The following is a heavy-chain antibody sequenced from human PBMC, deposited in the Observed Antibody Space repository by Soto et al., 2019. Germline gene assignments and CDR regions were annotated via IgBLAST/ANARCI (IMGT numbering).Heavy chain of an antibody. D-gene: IGHD2-15*01. J-gene: IGHJ3*02. CDR3: AKDKGCIPATCHWNAFDI. Sequence: EVQLLESGGCLVQPGGSLRLSCAASGFTFISYALSWVRQAPGKGLEWVSAISSSGAGTYYADSVKGRFTISRDNSKNTLFRQMNGLRAEDTAVYYCAKDKGCIPATCHWNAFDIWGQGTMVTVSS. CDR1: GFTFISYA. CDR2: ISSSGAGT. V-gene: IGHV3-23*01.